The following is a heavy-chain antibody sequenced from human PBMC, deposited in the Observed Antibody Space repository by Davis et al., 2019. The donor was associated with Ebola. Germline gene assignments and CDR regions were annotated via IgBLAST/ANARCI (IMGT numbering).Heavy chain of an antibody. J-gene: IGHJ6*02. Sequence: SETLSLTCTVSGGSIISSSSYWGWIRQPPRKGLEWIGSIYYSGITYYNPSLKSRVTISVDTSKNQFSLKLRSVTAADTAVYYCARANRGYSYYSYYYYGMDVWGQGTSVTVSS. V-gene: IGHV4-39*01. CDR3: ARANRGYSYYSYYYYGMDV. D-gene: IGHD5-18*01. CDR2: IYYSGIT. CDR1: GGSIISSSSY.